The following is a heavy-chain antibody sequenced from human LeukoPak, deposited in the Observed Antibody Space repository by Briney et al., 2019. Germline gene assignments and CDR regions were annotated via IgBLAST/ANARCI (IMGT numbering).Heavy chain of an antibody. CDR1: GYSFPTYW. Sequence: GESLKISCKGSGYSFPTYWIAWVRQMPGKGLERMGIIYPSDSDTRYSPSFRGQVTISVDKSISTAYLQWSSLQASDIATYSCAPSQGSRGSYQHWGQGTLVTVSS. D-gene: IGHD1-26*01. V-gene: IGHV5-51*01. CDR3: APSQGSRGSYQH. CDR2: IYPSDSDT. J-gene: IGHJ1*01.